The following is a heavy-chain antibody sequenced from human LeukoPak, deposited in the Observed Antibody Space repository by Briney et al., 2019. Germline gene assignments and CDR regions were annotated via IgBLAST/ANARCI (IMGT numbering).Heavy chain of an antibody. CDR3: TGLDY. Sequence: GGSLTLSCAASGFTFSRYWIHWVRQAPGKGPVWVSVISTDGSSTRYADSVRGRFTISRDNAKNALYLQMNSLSAEDTAVYYCTGLDYWGPGTPVTVSS. CDR1: GFTFSRYW. J-gene: IGHJ4*02. V-gene: IGHV3-74*01. CDR2: ISTDGSST.